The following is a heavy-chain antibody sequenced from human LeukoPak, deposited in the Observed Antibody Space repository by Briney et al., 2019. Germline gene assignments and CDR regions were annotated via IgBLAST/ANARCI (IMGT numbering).Heavy chain of an antibody. J-gene: IGHJ4*02. D-gene: IGHD3-22*01. V-gene: IGHV1-18*01. Sequence: ASVKVSCKASGYTFTSYGISWVRQAPGQVLEWMGWTRAYNGNTNYAQKLQGTVTMTTDTSTSTAYMELRSLRSDDTAVYYCAIAVSIPMIVVVITPLDYWGQGTLVTVSS. CDR1: GYTFTSYG. CDR3: AIAVSIPMIVVVITPLDY. CDR2: TRAYNGNT.